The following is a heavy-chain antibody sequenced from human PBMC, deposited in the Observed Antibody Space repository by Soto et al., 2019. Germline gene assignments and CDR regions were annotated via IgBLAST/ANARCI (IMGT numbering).Heavy chain of an antibody. Sequence: GGSLRLSCAXSEFTFNNFWMTWVRQAPGKGLECVANINQDGSEKYYVNSVKGRFTISRDNAKNSLYLQMNSLRAEDTAIYYCAKGGPYYYYGMDVWGQGTTVTVSS. CDR3: AKGGPYYYYGMDV. CDR2: INQDGSEK. J-gene: IGHJ6*02. CDR1: EFTFNNFW. V-gene: IGHV3-7*03. D-gene: IGHD2-15*01.